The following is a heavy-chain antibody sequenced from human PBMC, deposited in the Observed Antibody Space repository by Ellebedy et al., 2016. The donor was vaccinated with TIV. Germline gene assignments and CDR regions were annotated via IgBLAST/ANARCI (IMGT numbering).Heavy chain of an antibody. CDR1: GFTFDDYA. D-gene: IGHD6-13*01. V-gene: IGHV3-9*01. J-gene: IGHJ4*02. CDR2: IGWNGDSM. CDR3: AKGIFQWHSSNYFDD. Sequence: GGSLRLSCAASGFTFDDYAMHWVRQAPGKGLEWVSGIGWNGDSMDYVDSVKGRFTISRDNAKNSLYLQMNGLRAEDTALYYCAKGIFQWHSSNYFDDWGQGTLVTVSS.